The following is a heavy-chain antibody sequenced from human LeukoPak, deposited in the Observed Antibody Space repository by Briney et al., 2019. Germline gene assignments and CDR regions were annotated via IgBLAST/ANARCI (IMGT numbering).Heavy chain of an antibody. J-gene: IGHJ5*02. D-gene: IGHD2-15*01. Sequence: ASVKVSCKASGYTFTSYGISWVRQAPGQGLEWMGWISAYNGNTNYAQKLQGRVTMTTDTSTSTAYMELRSLRSDDTAVYYCARAVYCSGGSCYLGLTNNWFDPWGQGTLVTVSS. V-gene: IGHV1-18*01. CDR1: GYTFTSYG. CDR3: ARAVYCSGGSCYLGLTNNWFDP. CDR2: ISAYNGNT.